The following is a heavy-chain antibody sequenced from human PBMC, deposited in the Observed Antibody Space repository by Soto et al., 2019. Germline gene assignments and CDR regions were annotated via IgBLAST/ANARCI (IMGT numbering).Heavy chain of an antibody. V-gene: IGHV3-21*01. CDR3: ARDRRIAVAAFDI. Sequence: GGSLRLSCAASGFTFSSYSMNWVRQAPGKGLEWVSSISSSSSYIYYADSVKGRFTISRDNAKNSLYLQMNSLRAEDTAVYYCARDRRIAVAAFDIWGQXTMVTLSS. D-gene: IGHD6-19*01. CDR2: ISSSSSYI. CDR1: GFTFSSYS. J-gene: IGHJ3*02.